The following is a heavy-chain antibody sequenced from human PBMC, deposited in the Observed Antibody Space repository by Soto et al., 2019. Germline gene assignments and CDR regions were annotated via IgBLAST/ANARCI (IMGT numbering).Heavy chain of an antibody. CDR2: ISGSGGST. CDR1: GFTFSSYA. CDR3: AKVPHDYEYYYYGMDV. V-gene: IGHV3-23*01. D-gene: IGHD4-17*01. J-gene: IGHJ6*02. Sequence: GGSLRLSCAASGFTFSSYAMSWVRQAPGKGLEWVSAISGSGGSTYYADSVKGRFTISRDNSKNTLYLQMNSLRAEDTAVYYCAKVPHDYEYYYYGMDVWGQGTTVTVS.